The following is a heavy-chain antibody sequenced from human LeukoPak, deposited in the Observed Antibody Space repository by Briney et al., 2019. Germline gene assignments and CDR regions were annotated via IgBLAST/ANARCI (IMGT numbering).Heavy chain of an antibody. Sequence: GGSLRLSCAASGFTFSSYEMNWVRQAPGKGLEWVSYISSSGSTIYYADSVKGRFTISRDNAKNSLYLQMNSLRAEDTAVYYCARDKYSGYDWRRNYYYYYMDVWGKGTTVTISS. V-gene: IGHV3-48*03. J-gene: IGHJ6*03. CDR1: GFTFSSYE. CDR3: ARDKYSGYDWRRNYYYYYMDV. D-gene: IGHD5-12*01. CDR2: ISSSGSTI.